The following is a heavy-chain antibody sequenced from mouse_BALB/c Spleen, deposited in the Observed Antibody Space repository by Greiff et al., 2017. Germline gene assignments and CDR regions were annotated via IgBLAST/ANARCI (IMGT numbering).Heavy chain of an antibody. D-gene: IGHD2-4*01. CDR1: GYTFTSYY. J-gene: IGHJ2*01. CDR2: IYPGNVNT. V-gene: IGHV1S56*01. Sequence: VQLQQSGPELVKPGASVRISCKASGYTFTSYYIHWVKQRPGQGLEWIGWIYPGNVNTKYNEKFKGKATLTADKSSSTAYMQLSSLTSEDSAVYFCARSGYMITSDYWGQGTTLTVSS. CDR3: ARSGYMITSDY.